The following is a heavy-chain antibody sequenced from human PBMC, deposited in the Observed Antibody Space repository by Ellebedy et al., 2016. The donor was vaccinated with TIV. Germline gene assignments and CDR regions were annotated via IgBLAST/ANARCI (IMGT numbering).Heavy chain of an antibody. CDR2: ISGPDMRT. V-gene: IGHV3-23*01. D-gene: IGHD5-24*01. CDR1: ASTFNNYA. Sequence: GGSLRLXXVASASTFNNYAFSWVRQAPGKGLEWVSAISGPDMRTWYADSVKGRFTITRDNSMNMVYLQMNSLRVEDTAVYYCAKDRNFPNDVFDMWGQGTVVTVSS. CDR3: AKDRNFPNDVFDM. J-gene: IGHJ3*02.